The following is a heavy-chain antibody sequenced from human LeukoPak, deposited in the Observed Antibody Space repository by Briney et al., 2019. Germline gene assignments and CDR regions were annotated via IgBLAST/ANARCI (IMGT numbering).Heavy chain of an antibody. Sequence: ASVKVSCKASGYTFTGYYMHWVRRAPGQGLEWMGWINPNSGGTNYAQKFQGRVTMTRDTSISTAYMELSRLRSDDTAVYYCARDYYDSSGNAYFQHWGQGTLVTVSS. CDR1: GYTFTGYY. J-gene: IGHJ1*01. CDR2: INPNSGGT. D-gene: IGHD3-22*01. CDR3: ARDYYDSSGNAYFQH. V-gene: IGHV1-2*02.